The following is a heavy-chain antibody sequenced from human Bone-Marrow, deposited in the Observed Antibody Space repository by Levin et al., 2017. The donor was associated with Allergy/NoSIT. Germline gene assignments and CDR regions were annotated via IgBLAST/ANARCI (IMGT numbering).Heavy chain of an antibody. CDR3: ARYVSYYAGDAFDI. Sequence: SCVVSGFTFSNYRMNWVRQAPGKGLEWVSCISTSSSYILYADSVKGRFTISRDNAKNSLFLQMNSLRVEDTAVYYCARYVSYYAGDAFDIWGQGTMVTVSS. D-gene: IGHD1-26*01. J-gene: IGHJ3*02. CDR1: GFTFSNYR. V-gene: IGHV3-21*01. CDR2: ISTSSSYI.